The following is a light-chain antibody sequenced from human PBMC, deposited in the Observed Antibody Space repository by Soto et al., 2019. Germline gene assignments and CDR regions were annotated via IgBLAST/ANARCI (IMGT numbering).Light chain of an antibody. J-gene: IGKJ2*01. Sequence: EIVMTQSPATLSVSPGERATLSCRASQSVSSNLAWYQQKPGQAPRLLIYGASTRATGIPARFSGSGSGTACTLAVSSLQSEDVAVYYWQQDNNRPPYTFGQGTKLEIK. V-gene: IGKV3-15*01. CDR2: GAS. CDR3: QQDNNRPPYT. CDR1: QSVSSN.